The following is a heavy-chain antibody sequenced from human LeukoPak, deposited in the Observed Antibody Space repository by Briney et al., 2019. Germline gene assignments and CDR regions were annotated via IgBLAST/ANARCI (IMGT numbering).Heavy chain of an antibody. CDR1: GGSISSGGYS. V-gene: IGHV4-30-2*01. CDR3: ARGEGYSYGYKLFDY. D-gene: IGHD5-18*01. Sequence: PSQTLSLTCAVSGGSISSGGYSWSWIRQPPGKGLEWIGYIYHSGSTYYNPSLKSRVTISVDRSKNQFSLKLSSVTAADTAVYYCARGEGYSYGYKLFDYWGQGTLVTVSS. J-gene: IGHJ4*02. CDR2: IYHSGST.